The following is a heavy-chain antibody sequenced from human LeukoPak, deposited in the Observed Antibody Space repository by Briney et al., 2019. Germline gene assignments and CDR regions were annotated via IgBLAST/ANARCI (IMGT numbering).Heavy chain of an antibody. J-gene: IGHJ4*02. CDR2: IYPGDSDT. Sequence: GESLKISFKGSGYSFTSYWIGWVRPMPGKGLEWMGIIYPGDSDTRYSPSFQGQVTISADKSISTAYLQWSSLKASDTAVYYCARTPIAVADKFDYWGQGTLVTVSS. V-gene: IGHV5-51*01. D-gene: IGHD6-19*01. CDR3: ARTPIAVADKFDY. CDR1: GYSFTSYW.